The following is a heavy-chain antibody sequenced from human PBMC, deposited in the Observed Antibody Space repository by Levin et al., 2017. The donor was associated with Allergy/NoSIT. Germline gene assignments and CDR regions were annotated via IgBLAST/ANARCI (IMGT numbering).Heavy chain of an antibody. CDR1: GYTFISYD. J-gene: IGHJ6*02. V-gene: IGHV1-8*01. D-gene: IGHD1-26*01. CDR2: INPNSGNT. Sequence: ASVKVSCKASGYTFISYDINWVRQATGQGLEWMGWINPNSGNTGYAQTFQGRVIITRNTSTRTVYMELPILTSEDTAVYYCAGGGSWGATRDTNGMDVWGHGTTVTVSS. CDR3: AGGGSWGATRDTNGMDV.